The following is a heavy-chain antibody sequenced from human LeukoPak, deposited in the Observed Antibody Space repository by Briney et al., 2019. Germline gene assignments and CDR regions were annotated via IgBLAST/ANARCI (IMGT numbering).Heavy chain of an antibody. Sequence: SETLSLTCAVSGYSISSGYYWGWIRQPPGKGLEWIGSIYHSGSTYYNPSLKSRVTISVDTSKNQFSLKLSSVTAADTAVYYCARGFGYSYGKRTFDYWGQGTLVTVSS. CDR3: ARGFGYSYGKRTFDY. V-gene: IGHV4-38-2*01. CDR2: IYHSGST. D-gene: IGHD5-18*01. CDR1: GYSISSGYY. J-gene: IGHJ4*02.